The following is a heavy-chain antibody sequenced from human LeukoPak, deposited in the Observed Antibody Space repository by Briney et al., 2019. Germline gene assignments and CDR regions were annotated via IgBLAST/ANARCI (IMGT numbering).Heavy chain of an antibody. Sequence: SETLSLTCAVYGGSFSGYYWSWIRQPPGKGLEWIGEINHSGSTNYNPSLKSRVTISVDTSKNQFSLKLSSVTAADTAVYYCARSGPGILTGYYYYYYMDVWGKGTTVTISS. CDR3: ARSGPGILTGYYYYYYMDV. J-gene: IGHJ6*03. CDR1: GGSFSGYY. CDR2: INHSGST. V-gene: IGHV4-34*01. D-gene: IGHD3-9*01.